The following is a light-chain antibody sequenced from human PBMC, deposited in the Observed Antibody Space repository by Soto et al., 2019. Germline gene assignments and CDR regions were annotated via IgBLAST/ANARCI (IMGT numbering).Light chain of an antibody. CDR2: GAS. J-gene: IGKJ5*01. CDR3: QQYDNWPIT. V-gene: IGKV3-15*01. Sequence: ERVMTQSPATLSVSPGERATLSCRASQSVSSNLAWYQQKPGQAPRLFIYGASTRATAIPPRFSGSASGTEFTLTISSLQSEDFAVYYCQQYDNWPITFGQGTRLEIK. CDR1: QSVSSN.